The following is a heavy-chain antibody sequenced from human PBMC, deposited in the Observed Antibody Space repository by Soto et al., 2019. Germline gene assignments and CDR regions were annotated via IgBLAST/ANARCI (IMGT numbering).Heavy chain of an antibody. J-gene: IGHJ6*02. CDR3: ARGDPYYYDSSGYPGLYYGMDV. D-gene: IGHD3-22*01. CDR2: INPNSGGT. CDR1: GYTFTGYY. Sequence: ASVKVSCKASGYTFTGYYMHWVRQAPGQGLEWMGWINPNSGGTNYAQKFQGWVTMTRDTSISTAYMELSRLRSEDTAVYYCARGDPYYYDSSGYPGLYYGMDVWRQGTTVTVSS. V-gene: IGHV1-2*04.